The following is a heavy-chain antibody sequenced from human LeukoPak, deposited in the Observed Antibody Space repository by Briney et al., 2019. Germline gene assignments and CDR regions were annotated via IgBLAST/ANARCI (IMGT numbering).Heavy chain of an antibody. D-gene: IGHD1-1*01. J-gene: IGHJ4*02. CDR3: AREACAHCTIDY. V-gene: IGHV1-18*01. CDR1: GYTFPTYG. CDR2: ISAYNGNT. Sequence: ASVKVSCKPSGYTFPTYGITWVRQAPGQGLEWMGWISAYNGNTNLAQNLQGRVTLTTDRSTTTAYMELRSLRSDDTAIYYCAREACAHCTIDYWGQGTLVTVSS.